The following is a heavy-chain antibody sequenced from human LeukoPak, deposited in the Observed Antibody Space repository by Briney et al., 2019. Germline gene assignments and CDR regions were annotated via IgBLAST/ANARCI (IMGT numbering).Heavy chain of an antibody. D-gene: IGHD6-19*01. CDR1: GYTFTGYY. V-gene: IGHV1-2*02. J-gene: IGHJ6*02. CDR2: INPNSGGT. CDR3: ARDSSRLGGGMDV. Sequence: GASVKVSCKASGYTFTGYYMHWVRQAPGQGLEWMGWINPNSGGTNYAQKFQGRVTMTRDTSISTAYMELSRLRSDDTAVYYCARDSSRLGGGMDVWGQGTTVTVSS.